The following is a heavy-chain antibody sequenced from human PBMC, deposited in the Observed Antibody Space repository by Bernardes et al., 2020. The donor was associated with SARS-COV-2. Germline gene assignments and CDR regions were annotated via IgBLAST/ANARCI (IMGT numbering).Heavy chain of an antibody. CDR3: AKGYGGRYGMDV. CDR1: GFTFNIEP. J-gene: IGHJ6*02. V-gene: IGHV3-23*01. CDR2: ISGSGGST. D-gene: IGHD5-18*01. Sequence: GSLRLSCAASGFTFNIEPMSWVRQAPGKGLEWVASISGSGGSTWYTDSAKGRFTISRDNSKNNLYLHMTNLRAEDTAVYYCAKGYGGRYGMDVWGQGTTVTVSS.